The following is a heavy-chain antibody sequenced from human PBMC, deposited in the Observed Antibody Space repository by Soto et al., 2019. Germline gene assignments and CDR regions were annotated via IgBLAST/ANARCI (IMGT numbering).Heavy chain of an antibody. CDR3: ARDRYAVAGDF. D-gene: IGHD2-15*01. CDR1: GYTFTDYG. J-gene: IGHJ4*02. Sequence: ASVKVSCKASGYTFTDYGVSWVRQAPGQGLEWMGWINTYNGKTNYAQKVQGRVTMTTDTSAATAYMELRSLKSDDTAVYYCARDRYAVAGDFWGLGTLVTGSS. V-gene: IGHV1-18*01. CDR2: INTYNGKT.